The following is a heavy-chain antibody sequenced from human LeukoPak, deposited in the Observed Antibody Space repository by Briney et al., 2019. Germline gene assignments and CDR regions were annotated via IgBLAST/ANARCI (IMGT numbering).Heavy chain of an antibody. CDR1: GFTFSSYA. CDR3: AKEPGVPDFDWLGSAFDY. CDR2: ISGSGGST. D-gene: IGHD3-9*01. V-gene: IGHV3-23*01. Sequence: PGGSLRLSCAASGFTFSSYAMSWVRQAPGKGLEWVSAISGSGGSTYYADSVKGRFTISRDNSKNTLYLQMNSLRAEDTAVYYCAKEPGVPDFDWLGSAFDYWGQGTLVTVSS. J-gene: IGHJ4*02.